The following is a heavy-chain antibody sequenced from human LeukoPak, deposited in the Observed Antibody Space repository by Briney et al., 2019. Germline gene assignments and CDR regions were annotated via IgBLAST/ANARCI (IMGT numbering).Heavy chain of an antibody. J-gene: IGHJ3*02. CDR2: INHSGST. V-gene: IGHV4-34*01. CDR3: ARVKRHAFDI. Sequence: PSETLSLTCAVYGGSFSGYYWSWIRRPPGKGLEWIGEINHSGSTNYNPSLKSRVTISVDTSKNQFSLKLSSVTAADTAVYYCARVKRHAFDIWGQGTMVTVSS. CDR1: GGSFSGYY.